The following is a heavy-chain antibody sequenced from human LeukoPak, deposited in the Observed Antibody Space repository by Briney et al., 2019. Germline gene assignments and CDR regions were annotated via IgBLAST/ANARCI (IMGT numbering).Heavy chain of an antibody. CDR1: GGSINSYY. Sequence: SETLSLTCAVSGGSINSYYCGWIRQPGGKELGLVGYMYYSGSTKYNPSLKSRVTTSMDTSMNQSFLKLSSVTAADTAVYSCAKVNYYYGSGSYEKYYYYYGMDVWGQGTTVTVSS. J-gene: IGHJ6*02. D-gene: IGHD3-10*01. CDR2: MYYSGST. CDR3: AKVNYYYGSGSYEKYYYYYGMDV. V-gene: IGHV4-59*01.